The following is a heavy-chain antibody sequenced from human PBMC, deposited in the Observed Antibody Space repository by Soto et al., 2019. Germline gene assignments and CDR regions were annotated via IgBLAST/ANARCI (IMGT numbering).Heavy chain of an antibody. CDR1: GGSISSGGYY. V-gene: IGHV4-39*07. CDR2: IYYSGST. CDR3: ARDHSGYDLRFDP. J-gene: IGHJ5*02. Sequence: PSETLSLTCTVSGGSISSGGYYWGWIRQPPGKGLEWIGSIYYSGSTYYNPSLKSRVTISVDTSKNQFSLKLSSVTAADTAIYYCARDHSGYDLRFDPWGQGTLVTVSS. D-gene: IGHD5-12*01.